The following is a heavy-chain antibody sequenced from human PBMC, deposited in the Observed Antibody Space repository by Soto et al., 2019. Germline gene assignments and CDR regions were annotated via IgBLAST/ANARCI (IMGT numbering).Heavy chain of an antibody. CDR1: GLTFSSYA. CDR3: ARGACSSTSCSKPPNYFDY. Sequence: GGSLRLSCAASGLTFSSYAMHWVRQAPGKGLEYVSAISSNGGSTYYANSVKGRFTISRDNSKNTLYLQMGSLRAEDMAVYYCARGACSSTSCSKPPNYFDYWGQGTLVTVSS. CDR2: ISSNGGST. D-gene: IGHD2-2*01. V-gene: IGHV3-64*01. J-gene: IGHJ4*02.